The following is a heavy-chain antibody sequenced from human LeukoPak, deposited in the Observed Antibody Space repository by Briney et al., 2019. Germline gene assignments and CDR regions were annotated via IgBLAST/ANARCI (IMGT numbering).Heavy chain of an antibody. V-gene: IGHV1-2*02. D-gene: IGHD2-21*01. Sequence: ASVKVSCKTSGYSFTDYYMHWVRQAPGQGLEWMGWTNPNSGGTSSAQKFQGRVTMTRDTSITTVYMEVSRLTSDDTAIYYCARADRLDGGPYLIGPWGQGTLVTVSS. J-gene: IGHJ5*02. CDR1: GYSFTDYY. CDR3: ARADRLDGGPYLIGP. CDR2: TNPNSGGT.